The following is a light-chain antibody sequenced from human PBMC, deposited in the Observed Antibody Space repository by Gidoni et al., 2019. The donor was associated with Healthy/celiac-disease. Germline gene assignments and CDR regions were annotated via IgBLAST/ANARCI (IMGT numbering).Light chain of an antibody. CDR3: QQSYSTPPERS. Sequence: IQMTQSPSSLSASVGDRVTITCRASQSISSYLYWYQQKPGKAPKLLIYAASSLQSGVPSRFSGSGSGTDFTLTISSLQPEDFATYYCQQSYSTPPERSFGQGTKLEIK. CDR1: QSISSY. J-gene: IGKJ2*04. CDR2: AAS. V-gene: IGKV1-39*01.